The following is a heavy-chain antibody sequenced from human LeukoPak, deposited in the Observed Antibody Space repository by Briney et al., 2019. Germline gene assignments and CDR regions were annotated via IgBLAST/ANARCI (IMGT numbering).Heavy chain of an antibody. CDR1: GFTFSSYW. Sequence: GGSLRLSCAASGFTFSSYWMHWVRQAPGKGLVWVSRINTDGSSATYADSVKGRFTISRDNAKNTLYLQMNSLRAEDTAVYYCARVATYYDSSGYNSGYFDYWGQGTLVTVSS. CDR3: ARVATYYDSSGYNSGYFDY. CDR2: INTDGSSA. J-gene: IGHJ4*02. D-gene: IGHD3-22*01. V-gene: IGHV3-74*01.